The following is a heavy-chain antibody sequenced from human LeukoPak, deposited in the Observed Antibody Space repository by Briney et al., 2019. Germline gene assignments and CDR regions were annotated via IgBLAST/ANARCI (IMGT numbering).Heavy chain of an antibody. D-gene: IGHD3-10*01. V-gene: IGHV1-69*04. J-gene: IGHJ6*02. CDR3: ARSYGSGSYYRPQAYYYGMDV. CDR1: GGTFSSYA. Sequence: ASVKASCKASGGTFSSYAISWVRQAPGQGLEWMGRIIPILGIANYAQKFQGRVTITADKSTSTAYMELSSLRSEDTAVYYCARSYGSGSYYRPQAYYYGMDVWGQGTTVTVSS. CDR2: IIPILGIA.